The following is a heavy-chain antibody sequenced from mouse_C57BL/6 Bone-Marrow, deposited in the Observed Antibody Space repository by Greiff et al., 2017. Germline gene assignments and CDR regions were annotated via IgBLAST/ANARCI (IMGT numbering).Heavy chain of an antibody. CDR3: AREGGDGYFQFAY. J-gene: IGHJ3*01. Sequence: VKLQQSGAELVRPGTSVKMSCKASGYTFTNYWIGWAKQRPGHGLEWIGDIYPGGGYTNYNEKFKGKATLTADKSSSTAYMQFSSLTSEDSAIYYCAREGGDGYFQFAYWGQGTLVTVSA. D-gene: IGHD2-3*01. CDR2: IYPGGGYT. CDR1: GYTFTNYW. V-gene: IGHV1-63*01.